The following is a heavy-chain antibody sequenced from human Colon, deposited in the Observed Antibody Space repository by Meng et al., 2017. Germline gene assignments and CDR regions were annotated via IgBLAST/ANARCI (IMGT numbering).Heavy chain of an antibody. V-gene: IGHV4-4*02. CDR1: GGSSHSSDW. D-gene: IGHD3-3*01. J-gene: IGHJ4*02. CDR3: AAIFGLGPGY. CDR2: IFHSGST. Sequence: VDVWESGPGLVKPSGTLSLTCDGSGGSSHSSDWWSWVRQPPGKGLEWIAEIFHSGSTNYKSSLKSRATISVDRSKNQFSLKLNSVTAADTAVYYCAAIFGLGPGYWGQGTLVTVSS.